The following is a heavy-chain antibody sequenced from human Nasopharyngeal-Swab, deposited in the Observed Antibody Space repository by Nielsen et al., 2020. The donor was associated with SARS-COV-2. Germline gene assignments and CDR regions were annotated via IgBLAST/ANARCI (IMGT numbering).Heavy chain of an antibody. J-gene: IGHJ6*03. Sequence: GGSLRLSCAASGFSFSTYWMTWVRQAPGKGLEWVANIKQDGSEKYYVAPVKGRFTLPRAHPTNFLYLQVNSLRAEDTAVYYCARQGVFVPAYFHQYHIDVLGKGTTVTVSS. CDR1: GFSFSTYW. CDR2: IKQDGSEK. D-gene: IGHD3-16*02. V-gene: IGHV3-7*03. CDR3: ARQGVFVPAYFHQYHIDV.